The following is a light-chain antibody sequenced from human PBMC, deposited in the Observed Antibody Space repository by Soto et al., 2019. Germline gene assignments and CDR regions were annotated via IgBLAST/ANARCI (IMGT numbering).Light chain of an antibody. CDR3: ETWDSNTRV. V-gene: IGLV4-60*03. CDR1: SGHSSYI. Sequence: QPVLTQSSSASASLGSSVKLTCTLSSGHSSYIIAWHQQQPGKAPRYLMKLEGSGSHNKGSAVPDRFSGSSSGADRYLTISNLRAEDEADYDCETWDSNTRVFGGGTKVTVL. J-gene: IGLJ2*01. CDR2: LEGSGSH.